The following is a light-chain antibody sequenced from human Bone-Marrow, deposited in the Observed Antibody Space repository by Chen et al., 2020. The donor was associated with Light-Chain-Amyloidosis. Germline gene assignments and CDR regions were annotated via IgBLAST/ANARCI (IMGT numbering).Light chain of an antibody. V-gene: IGLV2-14*01. J-gene: IGLJ1*01. CDR1: SSDVGGDNH. Sequence: QSALTQPASVSGSPGQSITISCTGTSSDVGGDNHVSWYQQHPDKAPKLMIYEVTTRPSWVPARFSGSKSYNTASLTISGLQTEDEADYFCSSYTTTNTLVFGSGTRVTV. CDR2: EVT. CDR3: SSYTTTNTLV.